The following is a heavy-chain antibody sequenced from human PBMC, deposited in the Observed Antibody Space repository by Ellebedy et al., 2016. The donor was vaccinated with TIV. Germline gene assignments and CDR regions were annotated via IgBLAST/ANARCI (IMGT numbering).Heavy chain of an antibody. CDR3: AREGRVYYDSSGYPPFFDY. D-gene: IGHD3-22*01. CDR2: IKQDGSEK. Sequence: GGSLRLSXAASGFTFSSYWMSWVRQAPGKGLEWVANIKQDGSEKYYVDSVKGRFTISRDNAKNSLYLQMNSLRAEDTAVYYCAREGRVYYDSSGYPPFFDYWGQGTLVTVSS. CDR1: GFTFSSYW. J-gene: IGHJ4*02. V-gene: IGHV3-7*03.